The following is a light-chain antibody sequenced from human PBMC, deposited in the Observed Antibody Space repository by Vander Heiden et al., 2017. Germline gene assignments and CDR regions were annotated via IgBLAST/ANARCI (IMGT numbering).Light chain of an antibody. CDR1: QSVSRY. J-gene: IGKJ1*01. CDR2: DAS. CDR3: QQRSYWPAT. Sequence: EIVLTQSPATLSLSPGERATLSCRASQSVSRYLAWYQQKPGQAPMLVIYDASNRATCIPARFSGSGSGTDFTLTISSLEPADFAVYSCQQRSYWPATFGQGTKVEIK. V-gene: IGKV3-11*01.